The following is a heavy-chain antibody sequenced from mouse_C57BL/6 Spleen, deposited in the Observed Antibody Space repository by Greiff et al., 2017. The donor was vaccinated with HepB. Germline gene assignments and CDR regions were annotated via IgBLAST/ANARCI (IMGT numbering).Heavy chain of an antibody. J-gene: IGHJ2*01. CDR3: TTHRGGYYFDY. CDR2: IDPENGDT. V-gene: IGHV14-4*01. Sequence: VQLQHSGAELVRPGASVKLSCTASGFNIKDDYMHWVKQRPEQGLEWIGWIDPENGDTEYASKFQGKATITADTSSNTAYLQLSSLTSEDTAVYYCTTHRGGYYFDYWGQGTTLTVSS. CDR1: GFNIKDDY.